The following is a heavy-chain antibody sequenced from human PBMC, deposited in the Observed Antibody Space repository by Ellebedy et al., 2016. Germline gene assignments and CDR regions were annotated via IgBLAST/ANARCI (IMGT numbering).Heavy chain of an antibody. Sequence: GESLKISCAASGFTFTSYAMNWVRLAPGKGLEWISSITASSFDIKHADSVRGRFITSRDNAKDSLYLQLNNLRAEDTGKYYCARAGHSAGARTGFDVWGPGTTVIVSS. D-gene: IGHD1-26*01. CDR3: ARAGHSAGARTGFDV. CDR1: GFTFTSYA. CDR2: ITASSFDI. V-gene: IGHV3-21*01. J-gene: IGHJ3*01.